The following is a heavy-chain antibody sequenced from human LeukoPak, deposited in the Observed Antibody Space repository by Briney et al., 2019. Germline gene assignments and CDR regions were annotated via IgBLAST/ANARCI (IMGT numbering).Heavy chain of an antibody. V-gene: IGHV4-59*08. D-gene: IGHD1-26*01. CDR1: GDSVNNNY. J-gene: IGHJ4*02. CDR2: IYYSGST. Sequence: SETLSLTCTVSGDSVNNNYWSWIRQPPGKGLEWIGYIYYSGSTNYNPSLKSRVTISVDTSKNQFSLKVSSVTAADTALYHCARHPGANYFDYWGQGTLVTVSS. CDR3: ARHPGANYFDY.